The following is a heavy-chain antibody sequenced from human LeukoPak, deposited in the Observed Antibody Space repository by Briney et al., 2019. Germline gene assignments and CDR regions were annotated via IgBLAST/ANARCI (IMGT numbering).Heavy chain of an antibody. CDR3: ASTARQSYFDY. V-gene: IGHV3-74*01. CDR1: GFTFSTSW. Sequence: PGGSLRLSCAASGFTFSTSWVHWVRQAPGKGLVWVSRIHNDGGDTNYADSVKGRFTISRDNAKNMLYLQMNSLRDEDTAVYYCASTARQSYFDYWSQGILVTVSS. J-gene: IGHJ4*02. CDR2: IHNDGGDT.